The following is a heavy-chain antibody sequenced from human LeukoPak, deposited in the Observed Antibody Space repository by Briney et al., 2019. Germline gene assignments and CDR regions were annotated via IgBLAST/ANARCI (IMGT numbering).Heavy chain of an antibody. CDR1: GFTFNNYA. CDR2: ISYDGSNK. V-gene: IGHV3-30*04. J-gene: IGHJ4*02. Sequence: PGRSLRLSCAASGFTFNNYAMHWVRQAPGKGLQWVAVISYDGSNKYYADSVKGRFTISRDNAKNTVFLQMSSLRAEDTALYYCARKSASGNYPLDYWGQGTLVTVSS. D-gene: IGHD3-10*01. CDR3: ARKSASGNYPLDY.